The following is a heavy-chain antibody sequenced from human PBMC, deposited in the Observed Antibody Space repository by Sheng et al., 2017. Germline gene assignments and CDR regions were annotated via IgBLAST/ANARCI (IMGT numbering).Heavy chain of an antibody. CDR1: GFTFSSYG. CDR3: AKEYSGGSCYN. D-gene: IGHD2-15*01. J-gene: IGHJ4*02. Sequence: QVQLVESGGGVVQPGRSLRLSCAASGFTFSSYGMHWVRQAPGKGLEWVAVISYDGSNKYYADSVKGRFTISRDNSKNTLYLQMNSLRAEYTAVYYCAKEYSGGSCYNWGQGTLVTVSS. CDR2: ISYDGSNK. V-gene: IGHV3-30*18.